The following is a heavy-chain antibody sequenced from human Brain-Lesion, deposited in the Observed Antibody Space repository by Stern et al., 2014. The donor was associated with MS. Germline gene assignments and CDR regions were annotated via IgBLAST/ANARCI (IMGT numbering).Heavy chain of an antibody. CDR2: IFNSGST. J-gene: IGHJ6*02. D-gene: IGHD2-2*01. Sequence: VQLGQSGPGLVKPSQTLSLSCTVSGGSISSGGYYWSWIRQPAGKGLEWIGRIFNSGSTSYTPSLKSRVTISIDTSKNQFSLRLNSMTAADTAVYYCARGRVVPGFQYYATDVWGQGTTVIVSS. V-gene: IGHV4-61*02. CDR3: ARGRVVPGFQYYATDV. CDR1: GGSISSGGYY.